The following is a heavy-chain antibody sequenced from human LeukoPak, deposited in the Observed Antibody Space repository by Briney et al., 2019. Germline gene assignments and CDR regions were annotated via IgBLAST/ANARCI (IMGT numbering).Heavy chain of an antibody. CDR3: ARDSGIVGTTTRFDY. V-gene: IGHV1-2*02. CDR2: INPNSGGT. J-gene: IGHJ4*02. D-gene: IGHD1-26*01. Sequence: GASVKVSCKASGYTFTGYYMHWVRQAPGQGLEWMGWINPNSGGTNYAQTFQGRVTVTRDTSISAAYMELSRLRSDDTAVYYCARDSGIVGTTTRFDYWGQGTLVTVSS. CDR1: GYTFTGYY.